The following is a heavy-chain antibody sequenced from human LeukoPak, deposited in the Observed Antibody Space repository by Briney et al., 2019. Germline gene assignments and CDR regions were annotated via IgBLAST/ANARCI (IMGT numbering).Heavy chain of an antibody. J-gene: IGHJ4*02. CDR3: ARLGRDGTTVTTFDY. CDR2: IYYSGST. Sequence: PSETLSLTCTVSSGSISSSSYYWGWIRQPPGKGLEWIGSIYYSGSTYYNPSLKSRVTISVDTSKNQFSLKLSSVTAADTAVYYCARLGRDGTTVTTFDYWGQGTLVTVSS. V-gene: IGHV4-39*01. D-gene: IGHD4-17*01. CDR1: SGSISSSSYY.